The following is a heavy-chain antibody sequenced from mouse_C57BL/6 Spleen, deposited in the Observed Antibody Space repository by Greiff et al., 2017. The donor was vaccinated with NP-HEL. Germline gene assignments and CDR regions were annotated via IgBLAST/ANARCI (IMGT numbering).Heavy chain of an antibody. J-gene: IGHJ3*01. CDR3: ARLRGFAY. CDR2: IYPGSGSI. CDR1: GYTFTSYW. V-gene: IGHV1-55*01. Sequence: PEVQLQQPGASVKMSCKASGYTFTSYWITWVKQRPGQGLEWIGDIYPGSGSINYNEKFKSKATLTVDTSTSTAYMQLSSLTSEDSAVYYCARLRGFAYWGQGTLVTVSA.